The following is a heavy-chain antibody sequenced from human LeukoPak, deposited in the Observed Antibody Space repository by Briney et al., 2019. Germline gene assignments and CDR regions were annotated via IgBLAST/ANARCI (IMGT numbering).Heavy chain of an antibody. CDR2: ISTYNGDT. D-gene: IGHD1-26*01. CDR3: ARGPSRGSGGSYIPWGGYI. Sequence: ASVKVSCKASGYSFINYAISWVRQAPGQGLEWMGWISTYNGDTKYAQKLRGRVTMTTDTSTSTAYMELRSLRSDDTAVYYCARGPSRGSGGSYIPWGGYIWGQGTMVTVSS. J-gene: IGHJ3*02. CDR1: GYSFINYA. V-gene: IGHV1-18*01.